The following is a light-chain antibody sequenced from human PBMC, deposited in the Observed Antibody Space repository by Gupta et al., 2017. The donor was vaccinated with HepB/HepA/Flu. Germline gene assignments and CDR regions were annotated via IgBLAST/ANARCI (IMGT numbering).Light chain of an antibody. J-gene: IGLJ3*02. CDR2: DTS. CDR3: LLSYSGARLV. V-gene: IGLV7-46*01. CDR1: TGAVTSGHY. Sequence: QAVVTQEPSLTVSPGGTVTLTCGSSTGAVTSGHYPYWVQQKPGQAPRTLIYDTSNKHSWTPARFSGSLLGGKAALTRSGAQPEDEAEYYCLLSYSGARLVFGGGTKLTVL.